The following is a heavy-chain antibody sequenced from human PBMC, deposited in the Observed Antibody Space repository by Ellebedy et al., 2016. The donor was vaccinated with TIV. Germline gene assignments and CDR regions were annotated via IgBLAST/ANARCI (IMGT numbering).Heavy chain of an antibody. J-gene: IGHJ3*02. CDR1: GGSIISTNW. V-gene: IGHV4-4*02. D-gene: IGHD4-17*01. CDR3: AKRQAYGDYEYAFDI. Sequence: MPSETLSLTCAVSGGSIISTNWWSWVRQPPGKGLEWIGEIYQSGSTNYNPSLKSRVTISVDKSKNQFSLKLSSLTAADTAVYYCAKRQAYGDYEYAFDIWGQGTMVTVSS. CDR2: IYQSGST.